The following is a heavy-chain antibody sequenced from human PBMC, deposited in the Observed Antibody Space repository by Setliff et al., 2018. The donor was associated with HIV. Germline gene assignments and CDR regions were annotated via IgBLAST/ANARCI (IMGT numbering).Heavy chain of an antibody. Sequence: SETLSLTCAVYGGSFNDYSWTWIRQAPGKGLEWIGETTHNGESSYNTSLTSRVTISVDTSKRQFSLKLTSVTAADTAVYYCARSGYCVGTDCYRGPLDYWGQGVLVTDSS. V-gene: IGHV4-34*01. J-gene: IGHJ4*02. CDR1: GGSFNDYS. CDR3: ARSGYCVGTDCYRGPLDY. CDR2: TTHNGES. D-gene: IGHD2-21*01.